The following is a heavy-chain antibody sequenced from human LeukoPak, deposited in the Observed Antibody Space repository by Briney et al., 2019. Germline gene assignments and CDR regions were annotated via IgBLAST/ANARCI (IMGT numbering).Heavy chain of an antibody. CDR1: GGSISSGDYY. Sequence: PSETLSLTCTVSGGSISSGDYYWSWIRQPPGKGLEWIGYIYYSGSTYYNPSLKSRVTISVDTSKNQLSLKLSSVTAADTAVYYCASLGIAAAGRVDYWGQGTLVTVSS. CDR3: ASLGIAAAGRVDY. D-gene: IGHD6-13*01. CDR2: IYYSGST. V-gene: IGHV4-30-4*08. J-gene: IGHJ4*02.